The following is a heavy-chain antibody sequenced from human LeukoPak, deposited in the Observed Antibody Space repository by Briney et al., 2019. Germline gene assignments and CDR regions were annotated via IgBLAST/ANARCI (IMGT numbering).Heavy chain of an antibody. CDR1: GFTFDDYA. CDR3: AKDIEYYDSSGSFDY. D-gene: IGHD3-22*01. V-gene: IGHV3-9*01. J-gene: IGHJ4*02. Sequence: PGRSLRLSCAASGFTFDDYAVHWVRQAPGKGLEWVSGISWNSGSIGYADSVKGRFTISRDNAKNSLYLQMNSLRAEDTALYYCAKDIEYYDSSGSFDYWGQGTLVTVSS. CDR2: ISWNSGSI.